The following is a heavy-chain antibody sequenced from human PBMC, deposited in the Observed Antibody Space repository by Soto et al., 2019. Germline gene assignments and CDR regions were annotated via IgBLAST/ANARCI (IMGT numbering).Heavy chain of an antibody. CDR3: ARKVEQFDY. J-gene: IGHJ4*02. D-gene: IGHD6-6*01. CDR2: INPNSGGT. CDR1: GYTFTGYY. V-gene: IGHV1-2*04. Sequence: GASVKVSCKASGYTFTGYYMHWVRQAPGQGLEWMGWINPNSGGTNYAQKFQGWVTMTTDTSTSTAYMELRSLRSDDTAVYYCARKVEQFDYWGQGTLVTVSS.